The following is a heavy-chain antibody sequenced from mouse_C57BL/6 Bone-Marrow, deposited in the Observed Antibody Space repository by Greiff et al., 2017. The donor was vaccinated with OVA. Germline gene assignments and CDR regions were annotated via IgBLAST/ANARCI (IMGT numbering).Heavy chain of an antibody. J-gene: IGHJ2*01. Sequence: QVQLQQPGAELVRPGSSVKLSCKASGYTFTSYWMDWVKQRPGQGLEWIGNIYPSDSETHYNQKFKDKATLTVDKSSSTAYMQLSSLTSEDSAVSYCASFYYATGSWGQGTTLTVSS. CDR1: GYTFTSYW. CDR3: ASFYYATGS. V-gene: IGHV1-61*01. D-gene: IGHD1-1*01. CDR2: IYPSDSET.